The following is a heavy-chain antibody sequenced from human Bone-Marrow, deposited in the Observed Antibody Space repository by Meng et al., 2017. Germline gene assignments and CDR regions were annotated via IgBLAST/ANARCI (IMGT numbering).Heavy chain of an antibody. CDR3: ARDHTPYCGGDCYSDY. CDR1: AYTFSAYY. CDR2: INPYSGAT. V-gene: IGHV1-2*06. Sequence: ASVKVSCKASAYTFSAYYIHWVRQAPGQGLEWMGRINPYSGATNYAQKFQGRVTMTRDTSISTAYMELSRLISDDTAVYYCARDHTPYCGGDCYSDYWGQGTLVTVSS. D-gene: IGHD2-21*02. J-gene: IGHJ4*02.